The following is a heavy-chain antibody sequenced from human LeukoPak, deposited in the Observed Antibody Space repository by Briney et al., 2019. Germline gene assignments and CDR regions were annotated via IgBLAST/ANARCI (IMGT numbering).Heavy chain of an antibody. CDR2: ISDSGGST. CDR1: GFTLSSYA. CDR3: ARELVVVTAFDA. Sequence: GGSLRLSCAASGFTLSSYAMSWVRQAPGKGLEWVSAISDSGGSTYYADSVKGGFTISRDNSTHPLYLQMNSLRAEDTALYSCARELVVVTAFDAWGQGTLVTVSS. D-gene: IGHD3-22*01. V-gene: IGHV3-23*01. J-gene: IGHJ4*02.